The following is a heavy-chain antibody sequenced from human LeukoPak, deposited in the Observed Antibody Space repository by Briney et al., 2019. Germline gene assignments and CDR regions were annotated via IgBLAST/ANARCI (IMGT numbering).Heavy chain of an antibody. CDR1: GFTFSSYS. D-gene: IGHD3-22*01. CDR3: TTKISYYYDSSGFDY. Sequence: GGSLRLSCAASGFTFSSYSMNWVRQAPGKGLEWVGRIKSKTDGGTTDYAAPVKGRFTISRDDSKNTLYLQMNSLKTEDTAVYYCTTKISYYYDSSGFDYWGQGTLVTVSS. J-gene: IGHJ4*02. V-gene: IGHV3-15*01. CDR2: IKSKTDGGTT.